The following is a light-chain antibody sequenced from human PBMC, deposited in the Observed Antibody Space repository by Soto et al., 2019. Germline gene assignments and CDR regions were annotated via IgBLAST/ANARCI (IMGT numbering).Light chain of an antibody. V-gene: IGKV1-5*01. CDR3: QQYNNYPWT. CDR1: QNINRR. Sequence: DIQMTQSPSTLSASVGDRVTITCRASQNINRRLAWYQQKPGEAPNLLIYDASSLESGVPARFSGGGSGTEFTLTISSLQPDDFSTFYCQQYNNYPWTFGQGTKVDIK. J-gene: IGKJ1*01. CDR2: DAS.